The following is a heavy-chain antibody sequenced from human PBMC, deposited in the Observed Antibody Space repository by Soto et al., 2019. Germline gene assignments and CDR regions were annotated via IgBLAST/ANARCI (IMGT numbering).Heavy chain of an antibody. Sequence: SETLSLTCTVYGGSFSGYYWSWIRQPPGKGLEWIGEINHSGSTNYNPSLKSRVTISVDTSKNHFSLKLRSVTAADTAVYYCARGRYYDFWSGYPVYGMDVWGQGTMVTVSS. D-gene: IGHD3-3*01. CDR3: ARGRYYDFWSGYPVYGMDV. CDR2: INHSGST. V-gene: IGHV4-34*01. CDR1: GGSFSGYY. J-gene: IGHJ6*02.